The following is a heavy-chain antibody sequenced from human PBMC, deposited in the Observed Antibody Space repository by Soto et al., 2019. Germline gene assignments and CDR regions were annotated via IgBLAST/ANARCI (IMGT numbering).Heavy chain of an antibody. V-gene: IGHV4-39*01. Sequence: TLSLTCTVSGGSISSSSYYWGWIRQPPGKGLEWIGSIYYSGSTYYNPSLKSRVTISVDTSKNQFSLKLSSVTAADTAVYYCARRGGSGSYEYYFDYWGQGTLVTVSS. CDR2: IYYSGST. J-gene: IGHJ4*02. D-gene: IGHD3-16*01. CDR3: ARRGGSGSYEYYFDY. CDR1: GGSISSSSYY.